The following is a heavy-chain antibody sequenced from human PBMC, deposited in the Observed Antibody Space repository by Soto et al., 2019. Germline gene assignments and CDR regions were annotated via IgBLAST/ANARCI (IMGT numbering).Heavy chain of an antibody. J-gene: IGHJ6*02. CDR2: IIPIFGTS. Sequence: SVKVSCKASGGTFSSYAISWVRQAPGQGLEWMGGIIPIFGTSNYAQKFQGRVTITADKSTSTAYMELSSLRSEDTAVYYCARALWFGELSNYYYGTEVWGHGTTVHVS. D-gene: IGHD3-10*01. CDR1: GGTFSSYA. V-gene: IGHV1-69*06. CDR3: ARALWFGELSNYYYGTEV.